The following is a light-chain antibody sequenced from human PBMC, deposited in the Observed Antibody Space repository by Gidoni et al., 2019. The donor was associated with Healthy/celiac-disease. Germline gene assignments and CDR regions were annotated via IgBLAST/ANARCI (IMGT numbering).Light chain of an antibody. CDR3: QSYDSSLSVVV. V-gene: IGLV1-40*01. CDR1: SSNIGAGYD. CDR2: GNS. J-gene: IGLJ2*01. Sequence: QSVLPQPPSVSGAPGQRVTISCTGSSSNIGAGYDVHWYQQLPGTAPKLLIYGNSNRPSGVPDRFSGSKSGTSASLAITGLQAEDEADYYCQSYDSSLSVVVFGGGTKLTVL.